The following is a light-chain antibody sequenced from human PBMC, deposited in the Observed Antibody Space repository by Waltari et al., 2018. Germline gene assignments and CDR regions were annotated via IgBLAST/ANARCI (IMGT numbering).Light chain of an antibody. CDR2: LGS. CDR3: MQALQTPRT. V-gene: IGKV2-28*01. CDR1: QRILPSHGYTF. J-gene: IGKJ1*01. Sequence: EIVMTQSPLSLPVTPGDPASISCRSSQRILPSHGYTFLDWYLQKPGQSPQLLIYLGSNRASGVPDRFIGSGSGTDFTLKISRVEAEDVGIYYCMQALQTPRTFGQGTKVEIK.